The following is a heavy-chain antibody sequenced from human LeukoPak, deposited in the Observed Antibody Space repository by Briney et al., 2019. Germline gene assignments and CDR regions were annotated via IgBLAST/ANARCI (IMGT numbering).Heavy chain of an antibody. D-gene: IGHD3-9*01. CDR2: IYYSGST. CDR3: ARNTLLRYFDWLSLGYFDL. CDR1: GGSISSSSYY. Sequence: SETLSLTCTVSGGSISSSSYYWGWIRQPPGKGLEWIGSIYYSGSTYYNPSLKSRVTISVDTSKNQFSLKLSSVTAADTAVYYCARNTLLRYFDWLSLGYFDLSGRGTLVTVSS. V-gene: IGHV4-39*07. J-gene: IGHJ2*01.